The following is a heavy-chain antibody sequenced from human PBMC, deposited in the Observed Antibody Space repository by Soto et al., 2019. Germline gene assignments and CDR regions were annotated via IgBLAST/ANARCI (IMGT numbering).Heavy chain of an antibody. Sequence: EVQLLESGGGLVQPGESLRLSCAASGFTFSSYAMSWVRQAPGKGLEWVSVISGSDDSTYYADSVKGRFTISRDNSKNTLYLQMNCLRAEDTAVYYCAKRSRSSTFDYWGQGTLVTVSS. V-gene: IGHV3-23*01. CDR2: ISGSDDST. CDR3: AKRSRSSTFDY. D-gene: IGHD6-6*01. CDR1: GFTFSSYA. J-gene: IGHJ4*02.